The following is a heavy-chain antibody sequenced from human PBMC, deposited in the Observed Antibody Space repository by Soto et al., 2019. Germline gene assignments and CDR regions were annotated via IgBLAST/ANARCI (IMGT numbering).Heavy chain of an antibody. V-gene: IGHV1-69*01. CDR2: IIPTFGTA. J-gene: IGHJ6*02. Sequence: QAQLEQSGGEVKKPGSSVKVSCKASRVAFSKFIVTWVRQAPGLGLEWVGGIIPTFGTANYAQKFQGRVTITADESTSTSYMEVNNLRSEDTAVYYCAKVRYSSPMGYYYGMDVWGQGTTVTVSS. CDR3: AKVRYSSPMGYYYGMDV. CDR1: RVAFSKFI. D-gene: IGHD6-19*01.